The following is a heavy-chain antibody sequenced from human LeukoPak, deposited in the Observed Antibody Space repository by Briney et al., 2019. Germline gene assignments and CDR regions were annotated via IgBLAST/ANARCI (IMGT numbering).Heavy chain of an antibody. CDR2: INSDGRST. D-gene: IGHD3-9*01. V-gene: IGHV3-74*01. Sequence: PGGSLRLSCVVSGFTVSTNYMSWVRQAPGKGLVWVSRINSDGRSTNYADSVKGRFSISRDNAENTLYLQMNSLRVEDTAVYYCVRGADTGYSSDSWGQGTLVTVSS. CDR1: GFTVSTNY. CDR3: VRGADTGYSSDS. J-gene: IGHJ4*02.